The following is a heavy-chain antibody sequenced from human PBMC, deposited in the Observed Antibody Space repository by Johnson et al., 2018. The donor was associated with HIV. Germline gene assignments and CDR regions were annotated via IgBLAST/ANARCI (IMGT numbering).Heavy chain of an antibody. V-gene: IGHV3-74*02. CDR1: GFTFSSYW. Sequence: VQVLESGGGLVQPGGSLRLSCAASGFTFSSYWMHWVRQAPGKGLVWVSRINSDGSSTSYADSVKGRFTISRDNAKNSLYPQMNSLRTEDTAVYYCARGPRVSMIVVLDIWGPGTMVTVSS. J-gene: IGHJ3*02. D-gene: IGHD3-22*01. CDR2: INSDGSST. CDR3: ARGPRVSMIVVLDI.